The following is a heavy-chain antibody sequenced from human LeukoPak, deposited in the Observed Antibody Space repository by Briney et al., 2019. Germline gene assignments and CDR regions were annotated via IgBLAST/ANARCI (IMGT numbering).Heavy chain of an antibody. CDR1: GFTFSSYGM. V-gene: IGHV2-70*11. CDR2: IDWDDDK. D-gene: IGHD2/OR15-2a*01. CDR3: ARILYGNRYFDY. J-gene: IGHJ4*02. Sequence: LRLSCAASGFTFSSYGMSWVRQAPRKGLEWLARIDWDDDKYYSTSLKTRLTISKDTSKNQVVLTMTNMDPVDTATYYCARILYGNRYFDYWGQGTLVTVSS.